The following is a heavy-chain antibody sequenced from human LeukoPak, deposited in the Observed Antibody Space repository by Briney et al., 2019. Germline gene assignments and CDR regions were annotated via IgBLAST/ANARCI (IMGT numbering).Heavy chain of an antibody. CDR2: ISNSDYNT. V-gene: IGHV3-23*01. D-gene: IGHD1-1*01. Sequence: GGSLRLSCAASGFTVSSNYMSWVRQAPGKGLEWVSTISNSDYNTYYTDSVKGRFTISRDNSKNTLYLQMNSLTADDTAIYYCGKATGTLGNCGQGTLVTVSS. CDR1: GFTVSSNY. CDR3: GKATGTLGN. J-gene: IGHJ4*02.